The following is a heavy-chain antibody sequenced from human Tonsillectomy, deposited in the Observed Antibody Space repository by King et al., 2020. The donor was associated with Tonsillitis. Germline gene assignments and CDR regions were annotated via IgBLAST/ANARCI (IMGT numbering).Heavy chain of an antibody. CDR1: GYTLTELS. V-gene: IGHV1-24*01. Sequence: VQLVQSGAEVKKPGASVKVSCKVSGYTLTELSMHWVRQAPGKGLEWMGGFDPEDGETIYAQKFQGRVTMTEDTSTDTAYMELSSLGSEDTAVYYCATSTTLYCSSTSCYRSAFDIWGQGTMVTVSS. D-gene: IGHD2-2*02. CDR3: ATSTTLYCSSTSCYRSAFDI. J-gene: IGHJ3*02. CDR2: FDPEDGET.